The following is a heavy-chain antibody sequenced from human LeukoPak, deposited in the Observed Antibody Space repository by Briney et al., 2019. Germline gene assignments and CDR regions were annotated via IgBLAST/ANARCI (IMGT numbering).Heavy chain of an antibody. CDR2: IYSGGST. CDR1: GFTVSSNY. Sequence: GGSLRLSCAASGFTVSSNYMSWVRQAPGKGLEGVSVIYSGGSTYYADSVKGRFTISRDNSKNTLYLQMNSLRAEDTAVYYCASSPSGWFNFDYWGQGTLVTVSS. CDR3: ASSPSGWFNFDY. V-gene: IGHV3-53*01. D-gene: IGHD6-19*01. J-gene: IGHJ4*02.